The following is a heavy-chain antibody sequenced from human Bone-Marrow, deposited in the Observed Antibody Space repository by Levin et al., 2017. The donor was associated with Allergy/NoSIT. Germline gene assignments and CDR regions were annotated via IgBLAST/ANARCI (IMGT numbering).Heavy chain of an antibody. V-gene: IGHV1-2*02. CDR1: GYTFTGYY. D-gene: IGHD5-24*01. J-gene: IGHJ3*02. CDR3: ARDGYNSWDAFDI. Sequence: GESLKISCKASGYTFTGYYMHWVRQAPGQGLEWMGWINPNSGGTNYAQKFQGRVTMTRDTSISTAYMELSRLRSDDTAVYYCARDGYNSWDAFDIWGQGTMVTVSS. CDR2: INPNSGGT.